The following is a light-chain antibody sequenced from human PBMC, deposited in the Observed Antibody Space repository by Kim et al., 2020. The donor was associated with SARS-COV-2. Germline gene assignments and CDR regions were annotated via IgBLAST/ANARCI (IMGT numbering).Light chain of an antibody. CDR2: QNN. V-gene: IGLV3-1*01. Sequence: SYELTQPPSVSVSPGQTASITCSGDKLGDRYACWYQQKPGQSPVLVISQNNKRPSGIPERFSGSNSGNTATLTISGTQAMDEADYYCQVWDSGTAIFGGGTQLTVL. CDR3: QVWDSGTAI. CDR1: KLGDRY. J-gene: IGLJ2*01.